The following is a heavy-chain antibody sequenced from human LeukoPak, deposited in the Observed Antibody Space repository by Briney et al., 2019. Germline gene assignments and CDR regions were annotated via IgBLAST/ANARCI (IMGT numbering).Heavy chain of an antibody. J-gene: IGHJ4*02. CDR2: FYYSGST. CDR1: GGSISRGGYS. CDR3: ARDQGSSSSWYVRGLD. D-gene: IGHD6-13*01. Sequence: SETLSLTCAVSGGSISRGGYSWSWIRQPPGKGLEWIGYFYYSGSTYYNPSLKSRVTIPLDTSKNQLSLKLSSVTAADTAVYYCARDQGSSSSWYVRGLDWGQGTLVTVSS. V-gene: IGHV4-30-4*07.